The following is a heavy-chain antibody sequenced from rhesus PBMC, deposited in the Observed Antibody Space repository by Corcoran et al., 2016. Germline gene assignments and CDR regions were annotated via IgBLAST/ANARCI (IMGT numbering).Heavy chain of an antibody. V-gene: IGHV3S5*01. CDR2: IDSGGGST. CDR3: AKVGSLDV. Sequence: EVQLVETGGGLVQPGGSLKLSCAASGFPFSSYDMSWVRQAPGKGLEWVSAIDSGGGSTYYGDSVKGRFTISRDNSKNTLSLQMNSLRAEDTAVYYCAKVGSLDVWGRGVLVTVSS. CDR1: GFPFSSYD. J-gene: IGHJ5-2*02.